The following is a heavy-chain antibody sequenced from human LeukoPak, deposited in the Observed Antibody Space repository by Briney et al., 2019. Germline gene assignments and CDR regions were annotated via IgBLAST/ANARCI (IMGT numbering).Heavy chain of an antibody. CDR1: GFTFSFYA. Sequence: PGGSLRLSCAASGFTFSFYAMSWVRQAPGKGLEWVSAVSGSGGSTYYADSVKGRSTISRDNSKNTLYLQMNSLRAEDTAVYYCARDMYNNGWSSFDYWGQGTLVTVSS. D-gene: IGHD6-19*01. CDR2: VSGSGGST. J-gene: IGHJ4*02. V-gene: IGHV3-23*01. CDR3: ARDMYNNGWSSFDY.